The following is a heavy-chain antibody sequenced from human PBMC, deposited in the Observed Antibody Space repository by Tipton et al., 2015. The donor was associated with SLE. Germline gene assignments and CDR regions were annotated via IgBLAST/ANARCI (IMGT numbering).Heavy chain of an antibody. CDR2: IYYSGST. D-gene: IGHD3-22*01. CDR3: ARAGVIAFSYYFDY. V-gene: IGHV4-31*03. J-gene: IGHJ4*02. CDR1: GGSISSGGYY. Sequence: TLSLTCTVSGGSISSGGYYWSWIRQHPGKGLEWIGYIYYSGSTYYNPSLKSRVTISVDTSKNQFSLRLSSVTAADTAVYYCARAGVIAFSYYFDYWGQGTLVTVSS.